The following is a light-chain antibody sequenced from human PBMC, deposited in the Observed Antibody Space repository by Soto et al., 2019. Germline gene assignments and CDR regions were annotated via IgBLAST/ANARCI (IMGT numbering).Light chain of an antibody. CDR2: KVS. CDR3: QHYNSYSAA. J-gene: IGKJ1*01. Sequence: DIQMTQSPSTLSGSVGDRVTITCRASQTISSWLAWYQQKPGKAPKLLIYKVSTLKSGVPSRFSGSGSGTEFTLTISSLQPDDFATYYCQHYNSYSAAFGQGTKVELK. CDR1: QTISSW. V-gene: IGKV1-5*03.